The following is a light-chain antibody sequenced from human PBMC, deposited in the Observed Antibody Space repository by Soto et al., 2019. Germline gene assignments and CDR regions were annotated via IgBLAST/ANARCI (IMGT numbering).Light chain of an antibody. V-gene: IGKV3-20*01. CDR1: QNINSRY. Sequence: EIVLTQSPGTLSLSPGERATLSCRASQNINSRYLAWYQQKPGQAPRLLIYGASSRATGIPDRFSGSGSGTDFTLTISRLEPEYFAMYYCQQFGSSPGFTFGPGTKVDIK. J-gene: IGKJ3*01. CDR3: QQFGSSPGFT. CDR2: GAS.